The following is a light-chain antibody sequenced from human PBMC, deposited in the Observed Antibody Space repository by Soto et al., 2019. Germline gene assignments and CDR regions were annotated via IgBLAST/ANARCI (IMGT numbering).Light chain of an antibody. Sequence: QSALTQPASVSGSPGQSITISCTGTSSDVGGYNYVSWYQQHPGKAPKLMIYEVSNRPSGVSNRFSGSKSGNTASLTISGLQAEDEADYYCVSYAGGTYVFGTGTKVTGL. CDR2: EVS. V-gene: IGLV2-14*01. CDR3: VSYAGGTYV. J-gene: IGLJ1*01. CDR1: SSDVGGYNY.